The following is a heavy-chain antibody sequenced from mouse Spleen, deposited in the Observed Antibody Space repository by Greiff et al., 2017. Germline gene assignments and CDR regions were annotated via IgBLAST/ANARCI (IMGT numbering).Heavy chain of an antibody. V-gene: IGHV5-16*01. CDR2: INYDGSST. J-gene: IGHJ4*01. CDR3: ARVYYYDFYAMDY. Sequence: EVQLVESEGGLVQPGSSMKLSCTASGFTFSDYYMAWVRQVPEKGLEWVANINYDGSSTYYLDSLKSRFIISRDNAKNILYLQMSSLKSEDTATYYCARVYYYDFYAMDYWGQGTSVTVSS. D-gene: IGHD1-1*01. CDR1: GFTFSDYY.